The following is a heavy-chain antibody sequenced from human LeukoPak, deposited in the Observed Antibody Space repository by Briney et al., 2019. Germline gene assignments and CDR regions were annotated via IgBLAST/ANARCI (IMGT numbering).Heavy chain of an antibody. CDR1: GGTFSSYA. V-gene: IGHV1-69*05. J-gene: IGHJ5*02. CDR3: ARRPYDILTAYWFDP. D-gene: IGHD3-9*01. Sequence: SVKVSCKASGGTFSSYATSWVRQAPGQGLKWMGGIIPIIGTANYAQKFQGRVTITTDESTSTAYMELSSLRSEDTAVYYCARRPYDILTAYWFDPWGQGTLVTVSS. CDR2: IIPIIGTA.